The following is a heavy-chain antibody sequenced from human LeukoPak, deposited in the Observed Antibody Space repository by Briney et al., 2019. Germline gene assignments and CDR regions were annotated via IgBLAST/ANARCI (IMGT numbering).Heavy chain of an antibody. CDR3: ARGRSGSPFDY. D-gene: IGHD1-26*01. V-gene: IGHV3-30-3*01. CDR2: ISYDGSNK. CDR1: GFTFSSYA. Sequence: GGSLRLSCAASGFTFSSYAMHWVRQAPGKGLEWVAVISYDGSNKYYADSVKGRFTISRDNSKNTLYLQMNSLRAEDTAVYYCARGRSGSPFDYWGQGTLVTVSS. J-gene: IGHJ4*02.